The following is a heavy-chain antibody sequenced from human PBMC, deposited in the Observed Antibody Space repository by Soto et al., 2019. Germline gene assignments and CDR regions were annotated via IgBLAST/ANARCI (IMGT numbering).Heavy chain of an antibody. CDR3: ARDVDFGGGYTSYYYGMDV. CDR1: GYMFSSFG. V-gene: IGHV1-18*01. D-gene: IGHD3-3*01. Sequence: ASVKVSCKXSGYMFSSFGISWVRQAPGQGLEWMGWISVYNGHTKYAKKWQGRVTMTTDTSTSRAYMELRSLRSDDTAVYFCARDVDFGGGYTSYYYGMDVWGQGTTVTVSS. J-gene: IGHJ6*02. CDR2: ISVYNGHT.